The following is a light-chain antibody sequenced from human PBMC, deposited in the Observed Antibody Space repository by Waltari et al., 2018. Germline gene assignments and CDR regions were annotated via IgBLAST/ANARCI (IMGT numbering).Light chain of an antibody. CDR1: RRDIGSYNF. CDR2: EVT. J-gene: IGLJ2*01. CDR3: ASFVGTNNFRV. Sequence: QSALTQPPSASGSPGQSVTISCTGTRRDIGSYNFVSWYQHHPGKAPKLIIYEVTQRPSGVPDRFSGSKSGNTASLTVSGLQAEDEADYYCASFVGTNNFRVFGGGTRVTVL. V-gene: IGLV2-8*01.